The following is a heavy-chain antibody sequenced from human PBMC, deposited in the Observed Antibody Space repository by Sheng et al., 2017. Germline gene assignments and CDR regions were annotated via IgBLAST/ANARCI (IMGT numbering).Heavy chain of an antibody. CDR1: GFTFSDHY. D-gene: IGHD4-4*01. CDR2: TRNKANSYTT. J-gene: IGHJ6*03. V-gene: IGHV3-72*01. Sequence: PGGSLRLSCAASGFTFSDHYMDWVRQAPGKGLEWVGRTRNKANSYTTEYAASVKGRFTISRDDSKNSLYLQMNSLKTEDTAVYYCARDKGAVTAHYMDVWGKGTTVTVSS. CDR3: ARDKGAVTAHYMDV.